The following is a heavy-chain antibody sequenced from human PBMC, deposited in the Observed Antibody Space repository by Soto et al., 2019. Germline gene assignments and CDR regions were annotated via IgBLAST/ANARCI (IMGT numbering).Heavy chain of an antibody. V-gene: IGHV1-18*01. J-gene: IGHJ3*02. CDR3: ARVGPIGVGATHWAFDI. D-gene: IGHD1-26*01. CDR2: ISAYNGNT. Sequence: ASVKVSCKASGYTFTSYGISWVRQAPGQGLEWMGWISAYNGNTNYAQKLQGRVTMTTDTSTSTAYMELRSLRSDDTAVYYCARVGPIGVGATHWAFDIWGQGTMVTVSS. CDR1: GYTFTSYG.